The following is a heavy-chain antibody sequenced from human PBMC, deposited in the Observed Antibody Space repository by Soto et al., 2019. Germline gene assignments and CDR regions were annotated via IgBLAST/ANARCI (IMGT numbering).Heavy chain of an antibody. CDR2: ICYTGTT. Sequence: QVQLQESGPGLVKPSETLSLTCTVSGDSITSSISYWDWIRPSPGGGLGWIGAICYTGTTYYNPSLKSRVTLSGDTSQNQFALKLPSVTAAETAVYYCARHPNRPVAGDSLGQGTLVTVSS. CDR3: ARHPNRPVAGDS. V-gene: IGHV4-39*01. CDR1: GDSITSSISY. D-gene: IGHD6-19*01. J-gene: IGHJ5*01.